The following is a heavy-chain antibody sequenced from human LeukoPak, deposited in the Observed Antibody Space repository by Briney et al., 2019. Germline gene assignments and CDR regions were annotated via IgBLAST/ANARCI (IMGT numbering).Heavy chain of an antibody. V-gene: IGHV4-4*07. D-gene: IGHD1-26*01. CDR2: IYTSGST. CDR3: ARENSGSYREFDY. J-gene: IGHJ4*02. Sequence: TSETLSLTCTVSGGSISSYYWSWIRQPAGKGLEWIGRIYTSGSTNYNASLKSRVSMSVDTSKNQFSLKLSSVTAADTAVSYCARENSGSYREFDYWGQGTLVTVSS. CDR1: GGSISSYY.